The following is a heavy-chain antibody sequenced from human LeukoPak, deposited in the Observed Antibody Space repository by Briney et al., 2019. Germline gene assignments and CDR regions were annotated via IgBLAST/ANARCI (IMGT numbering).Heavy chain of an antibody. J-gene: IGHJ4*02. Sequence: GGSLRLSCAASGFTVSSNYMSWIRQAPGKGLEWVSYISSSGSTIYYADSVKGRFTISRDNAKNSLYLQMNSLRAEDTAVYYCARGGAYYDILTGYYNRYFDYWGQGTLVTVSS. CDR1: GFTVSSNY. D-gene: IGHD3-9*01. CDR2: ISSSGSTI. CDR3: ARGGAYYDILTGYYNRYFDY. V-gene: IGHV3-11*01.